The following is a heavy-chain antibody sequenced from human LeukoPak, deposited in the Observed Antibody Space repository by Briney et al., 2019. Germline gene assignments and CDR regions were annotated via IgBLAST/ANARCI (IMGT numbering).Heavy chain of an antibody. J-gene: IGHJ3*01. CDR2: ISGTGYST. V-gene: IGHV3-23*01. D-gene: IGHD3-10*01. CDR3: AKAGEFTYGLDPFDV. CDR1: GFVFRAYA. Sequence: GSLRLSCAASGFVFRAYAMTWVRQAPGKGLEWVSAISGTGYSTYYADSVKGRFTIPRHNSESTLYLQLNSLRADDTAVYFCAKAGEFTYGLDPFDVWGQGTMVTVSS.